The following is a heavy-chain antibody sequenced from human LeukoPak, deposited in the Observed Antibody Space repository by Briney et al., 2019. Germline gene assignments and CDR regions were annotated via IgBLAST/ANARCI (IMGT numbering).Heavy chain of an antibody. J-gene: IGHJ5*02. V-gene: IGHV1-69*02. CDR1: GYTFTSYY. CDR2: IIPILGIA. Sequence: ASVKVSCKASGYTFTSYYMHWVRQAPGQGLEWMGRIIPILGIANYAQKFQGRVTITADKSTSTAYMELSSLRPEDTAVYYCARKDEDNYSEGGFDPWGQGTLVTVSS. CDR3: ARKDEDNYSEGGFDP. D-gene: IGHD2-15*01.